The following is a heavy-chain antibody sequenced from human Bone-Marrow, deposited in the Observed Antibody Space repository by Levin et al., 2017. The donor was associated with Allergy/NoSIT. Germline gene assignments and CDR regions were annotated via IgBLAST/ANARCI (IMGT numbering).Heavy chain of an antibody. CDR2: IYYSGNT. CDR1: GASFSSGDYY. J-gene: IGHJ5*02. Sequence: PSETLSLTCAVSGASFSSGDYYWAWIRQPPGKGLEWIGYIYYSGNTYYNPSLTRRVTISLDTSKNQFSLRLNSVTAADTAVYYCARQGLAAAIRPLPYSWFDPWGQGTLVTVSS. V-gene: IGHV4-30-4*01. D-gene: IGHD2-2*01. CDR3: ARQGLAAAIRPLPYSWFDP.